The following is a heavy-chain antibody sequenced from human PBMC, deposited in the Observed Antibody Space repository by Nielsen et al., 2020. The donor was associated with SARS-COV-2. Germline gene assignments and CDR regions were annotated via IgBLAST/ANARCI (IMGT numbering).Heavy chain of an antibody. CDR3: ARGRLPYCSGTSCYTIDY. J-gene: IGHJ4*02. Sequence: GGSLRLSCAASGFTFSDYVMSWVRQAPGKGLEWVSSISGDAGRTYYADSVQGRFTISRDNAKNSLYLQMNSLRAEDTALYYCARGRLPYCSGTSCYTIDYWGQGTLVTVSS. CDR2: ISGDAGRT. CDR1: GFTFSDYV. D-gene: IGHD2-2*01. V-gene: IGHV3-20*04.